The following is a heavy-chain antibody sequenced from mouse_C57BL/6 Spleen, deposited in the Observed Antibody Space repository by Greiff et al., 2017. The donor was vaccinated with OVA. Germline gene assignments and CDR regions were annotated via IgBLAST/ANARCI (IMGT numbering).Heavy chain of an antibody. CDR2: IDPSDSYT. Sequence: QVQLQQPGAELVKPGASVKLSCKASGYTFTSYWMQWVKQRPGQGLEWIGEIDPSDSYTNYNQKFKGKATLTVDTSSSTAYMQLSSLTSEDSAVYYCARPAYYSKMDYWGQGTSVTVSS. V-gene: IGHV1-50*01. CDR3: ARPAYYSKMDY. J-gene: IGHJ4*01. CDR1: GYTFTSYW. D-gene: IGHD2-5*01.